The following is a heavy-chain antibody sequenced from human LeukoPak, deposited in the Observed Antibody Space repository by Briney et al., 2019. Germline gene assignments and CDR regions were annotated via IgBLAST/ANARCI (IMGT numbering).Heavy chain of an antibody. CDR2: IYYSGST. V-gene: IGHV4-59*01. D-gene: IGHD6-19*01. CDR3: ASTTGGGWYGGVFDI. J-gene: IGHJ3*02. Sequence: SETLSLTCTVSGGSISSYYWSWIRQPPGKGLEWIGYIYYSGSTNYNPSLKSRVTISVDTSKNQFSLKLSSVTAADTAVYYCASTTGGGWYGGVFDIGGKGKMATVSS. CDR1: GGSISSYY.